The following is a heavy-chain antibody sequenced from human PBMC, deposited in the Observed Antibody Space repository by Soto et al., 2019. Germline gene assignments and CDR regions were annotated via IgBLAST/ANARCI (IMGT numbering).Heavy chain of an antibody. CDR2: INSDGSST. V-gene: IGHV3-74*01. D-gene: IGHD1-1*01. Sequence: EVQLVESGGGLVQPGGSLRLSCAASGFTFNNYWMHWVRQAPGKGLVWVSRINSDGSSTSYADSVKGRFNISRDNAKNTLYLQRNSLRAEATAVYSWPRARWTAVFFDSWCQGTLATVSS. CDR1: GFTFNNYW. CDR3: PRARWTAVFFDS. J-gene: IGHJ4*02.